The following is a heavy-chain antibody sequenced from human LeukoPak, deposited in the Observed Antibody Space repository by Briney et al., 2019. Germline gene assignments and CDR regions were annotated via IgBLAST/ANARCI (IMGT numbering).Heavy chain of an antibody. CDR1: GFTFSNYG. CDR3: AREIVGSAKPFDS. D-gene: IGHD1-26*01. Sequence: GGSLRLSCAASGFTFSNYGMHWVRQAPGKGLEWVAFIQYDGSSKYYADSVMGRFTISRDNAKNSLSLQMNSLRAEDTAVYYCAREIVGSAKPFDSWGQGTLVIVSS. V-gene: IGHV3-30*02. CDR2: IQYDGSSK. J-gene: IGHJ4*02.